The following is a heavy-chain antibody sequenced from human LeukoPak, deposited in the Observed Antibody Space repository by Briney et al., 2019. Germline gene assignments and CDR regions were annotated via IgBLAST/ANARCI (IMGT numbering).Heavy chain of an antibody. Sequence: PGRSLRLSCAASGFTFDDYAMHWVRQAPGKGLEWVSGISWNSGSIGYADSVKGRFTISRDNAKNSLYLQMNSLKTEDTAVYYCTTAPGESGYMFVRWGQGTLVTVSS. V-gene: IGHV3-9*01. CDR1: GFTFDDYA. CDR2: ISWNSGSI. CDR3: TTAPGESGYMFVR. D-gene: IGHD3-3*01. J-gene: IGHJ4*02.